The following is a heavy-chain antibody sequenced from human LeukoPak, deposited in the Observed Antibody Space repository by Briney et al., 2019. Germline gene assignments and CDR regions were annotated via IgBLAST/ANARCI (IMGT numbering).Heavy chain of an antibody. CDR1: GFTFTSYT. J-gene: IGHJ2*01. CDR3: ARDDPRKNWYFEL. V-gene: IGHV3-21*01. Sequence: PGGSLRLSCAASGFTFTSYTMNWVRQAPGKGLEWVSSIGSSGDYINYADSLKGRFTISRDNAKNSLYLQMNSLRAEDTAVYYCARDDPRKNWYFELWGRGTLVTVSS. CDR2: IGSSGDYI.